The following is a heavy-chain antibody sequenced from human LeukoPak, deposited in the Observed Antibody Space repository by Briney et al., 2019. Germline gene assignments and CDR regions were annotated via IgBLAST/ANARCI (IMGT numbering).Heavy chain of an antibody. CDR2: ISGSGGST. CDR3: AREGVYSGSYFDAFDI. V-gene: IGHV3-23*01. J-gene: IGHJ3*02. CDR1: GFTFSSYG. Sequence: GGSLRLSCAASGFTFSSYGMSWVRQAPGKGLEWVSAISGSGGSTYYADSVKGRFTISRDNSKNTLYLQMNSLRAEDTAVYYCAREGVYSGSYFDAFDIWGQGTMVTVSS. D-gene: IGHD1-26*01.